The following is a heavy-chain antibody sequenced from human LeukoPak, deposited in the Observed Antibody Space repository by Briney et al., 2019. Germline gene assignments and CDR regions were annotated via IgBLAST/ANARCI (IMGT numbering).Heavy chain of an antibody. J-gene: IGHJ2*01. CDR3: ARGVGYYYGSGSYSVRSARYWYFDL. V-gene: IGHV4-4*07. CDR2: IYTSGST. Sequence: SETLSLTCTVSGGSISSYYWSWIRQPAGKGLEWIGRIYTSGSTNYNPSLKSRVTMSVDTSKNQFSLKLSSVTAADTAVYYCARGVGYYYGSGSYSVRSARYWYFDLWGRGTLVTVSS. D-gene: IGHD3-10*01. CDR1: GGSISSYY.